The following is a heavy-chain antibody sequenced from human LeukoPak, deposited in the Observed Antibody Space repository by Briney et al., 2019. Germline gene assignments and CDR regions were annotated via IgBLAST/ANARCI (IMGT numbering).Heavy chain of an antibody. CDR2: IYYSGST. Sequence: PSETLSLTCTVSGGSISSYYWSWIRQPPGKGLEWIGYIYYSGSTNYNPSLKSRVTISVDTSKNQFSLKLSSMTAADTAVYYCARAAGHFDYWGQGTLVTVSS. CDR3: ARAAGHFDY. V-gene: IGHV4-59*08. D-gene: IGHD6-13*01. CDR1: GGSISSYY. J-gene: IGHJ4*02.